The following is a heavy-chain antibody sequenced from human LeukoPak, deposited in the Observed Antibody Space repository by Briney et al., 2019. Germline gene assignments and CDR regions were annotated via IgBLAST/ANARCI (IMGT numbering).Heavy chain of an antibody. V-gene: IGHV3-23*01. J-gene: IGHJ4*02. D-gene: IGHD3-10*01. CDR1: GFTFSNYW. Sequence: GGSLRLSCAASGFTFSNYWMSWVRQAPGKGLEWVSAISGSGGSTYYADSVKGRFTISRDNSKNTLYLQMNSLRAEDTAVYYCAKDVYGSGSYYNGDYWGQGTLVTVSS. CDR2: ISGSGGST. CDR3: AKDVYGSGSYYNGDY.